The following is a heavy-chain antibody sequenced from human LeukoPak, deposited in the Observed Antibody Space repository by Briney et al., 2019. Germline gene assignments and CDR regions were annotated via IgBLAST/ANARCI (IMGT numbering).Heavy chain of an antibody. Sequence: GGSLRLSCAASGFTFSSYAMTWVRQAPGKGLEWVSSIDANGAGTFYADSVKGRFGISRDNAKNTLGLQMHSLTAEDTAVYYCAKDQSYYNWFDPWGQGTLATVSS. CDR3: AKDQSYYNWFDP. CDR2: IDANGAGT. CDR1: GFTFSSYA. D-gene: IGHD3-10*01. V-gene: IGHV3-23*01. J-gene: IGHJ5*02.